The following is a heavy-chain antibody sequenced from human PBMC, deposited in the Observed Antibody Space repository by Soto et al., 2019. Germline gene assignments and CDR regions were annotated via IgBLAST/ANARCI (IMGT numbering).Heavy chain of an antibody. CDR3: ARGVRMVRGVIINY. J-gene: IGHJ4*02. Sequence: SETLSLTCIVSGASVNSGSYYWSWIRQPPGKGLEWIGYIYYSGSTNYNPSLKRRVTISVDTSKNQFSLKLRSVTAADTAVYYCARGVRMVRGVIINYWGQGTLVTVSS. CDR2: IYYSGST. CDR1: GASVNSGSYY. D-gene: IGHD3-10*01. V-gene: IGHV4-61*01.